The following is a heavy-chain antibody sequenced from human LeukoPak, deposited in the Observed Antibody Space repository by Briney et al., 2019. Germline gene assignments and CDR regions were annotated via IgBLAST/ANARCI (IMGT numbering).Heavy chain of an antibody. Sequence: GGSLRLSCAASGFTFSSYGMHWVRQAPGKGLEWVAFIRYDGSNKYYADSVKGRFTISRDNSKNTLYLQMNSLRAEDTAVYYCAKLDSVVVMKKPPTYYFDYWGQGTLVTVSS. V-gene: IGHV3-30*02. CDR2: IRYDGSNK. CDR1: GFTFSSYG. CDR3: AKLDSVVVMKKPPTYYFDY. J-gene: IGHJ4*02. D-gene: IGHD2-15*01.